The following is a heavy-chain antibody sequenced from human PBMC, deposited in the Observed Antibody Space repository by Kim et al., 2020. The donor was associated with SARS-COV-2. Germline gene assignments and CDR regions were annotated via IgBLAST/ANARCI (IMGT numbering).Heavy chain of an antibody. CDR1: GGSISSYY. D-gene: IGHD2-2*01. Sequence: SETLSLTCTVSGGSISSYYWSWIRQPAGKGLEWIGRIYTSGSTNYNPSLKSRVTMSVDTSKNQFSLKLSSVTAADTAVYYCARNQVVPAAIVWDNWFDPWGQGTLVTVSS. J-gene: IGHJ5*02. CDR2: IYTSGST. CDR3: ARNQVVPAAIVWDNWFDP. V-gene: IGHV4-4*07.